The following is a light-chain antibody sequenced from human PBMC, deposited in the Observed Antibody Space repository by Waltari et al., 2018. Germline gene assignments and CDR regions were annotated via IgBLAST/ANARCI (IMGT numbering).Light chain of an antibody. Sequence: DIVMTKIPLSLPITPGAPASISIRSSQSLLHSNGNTYLHWYLQKPGQSPQLLIYGGSNRAAGVPDRFSGSGSGTDFTLKISKVEAEDVGVYYCVQAMAFPLTFGGGTKVEIK. V-gene: IGKV2-40*01. CDR3: VQAMAFPLT. CDR1: QSLLHSNGNTY. J-gene: IGKJ4*01. CDR2: GGS.